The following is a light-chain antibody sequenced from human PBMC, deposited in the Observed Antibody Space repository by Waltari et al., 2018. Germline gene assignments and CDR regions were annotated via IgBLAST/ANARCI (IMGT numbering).Light chain of an antibody. CDR2: GAS. V-gene: IGKV3-20*01. CDR1: QSVSRS. Sequence: IVLTQSPGTLSLSPGDRATLSCRASQSVSRSLAWYQQKPGQAPKLLIYGASTRATGIPDRFTGSGSVTDFSLTISSLEPEDFAIYFCQHYVRLPATFGQGTKVEIK. J-gene: IGKJ1*01. CDR3: QHYVRLPAT.